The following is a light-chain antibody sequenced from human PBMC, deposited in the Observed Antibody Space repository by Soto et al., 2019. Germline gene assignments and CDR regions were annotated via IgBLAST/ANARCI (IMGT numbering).Light chain of an antibody. CDR2: EGS. CDR3: CSYAGSSTHVV. J-gene: IGLJ2*01. Sequence: QSALTQPASVSGSPGQSITISCTGTSSDVGSYNLVSWYQQHPGKAPILMIYEGSKRPSGVSNRFSGSKSGNTASLTISGLQAEDEADYYCCSYAGSSTHVVFGRGTKVTVL. V-gene: IGLV2-23*01. CDR1: SSDVGSYNL.